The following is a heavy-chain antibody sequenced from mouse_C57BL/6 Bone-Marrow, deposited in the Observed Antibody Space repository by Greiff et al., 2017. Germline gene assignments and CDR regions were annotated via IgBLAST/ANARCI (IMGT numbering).Heavy chain of an antibody. J-gene: IGHJ3*01. D-gene: IGHD2-1*01. Sequence: EVQRVESGGDLVKPGGSLKLSCAASGFTFSSYGMSWVRQTPDKRLEWVATISSGGSYTYYPDSVKGRFTISRDNAKNTLYLQMSSLKSEDTAMYYCARGGYCNSAWFAYWGQGTLVTVSA. CDR1: GFTFSSYG. V-gene: IGHV5-6*01. CDR3: ARGGYCNSAWFAY. CDR2: ISSGGSYT.